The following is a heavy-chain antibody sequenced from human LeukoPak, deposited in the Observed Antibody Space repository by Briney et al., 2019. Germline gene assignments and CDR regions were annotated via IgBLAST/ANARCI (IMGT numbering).Heavy chain of an antibody. D-gene: IGHD4-17*01. CDR2: INNDGSST. CDR3: ARGRYYFEY. CDR1: GFTFSTYW. Sequence: PGGSLRLSCAASGFTFSTYWMHWVRQAPGKGLVCVSRINNDGSSTSYADSVKGRFTISRDNAKNTLYLQMNNLRAEDTAVYYCARGRYYFEYWGQGTLVTVSS. J-gene: IGHJ4*02. V-gene: IGHV3-74*01.